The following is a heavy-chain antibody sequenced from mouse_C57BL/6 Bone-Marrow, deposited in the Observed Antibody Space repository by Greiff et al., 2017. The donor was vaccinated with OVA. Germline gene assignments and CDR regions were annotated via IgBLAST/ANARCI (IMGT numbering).Heavy chain of an antibody. Sequence: VQLKQSGAELVRPGVSVKLSCTASGFNIKDDYMHWVKERPEQGLEWIGCIDPENGDTEYASKFQGKATITADTSSKTVYLHLSSLTSEDTAVYYCTTYRYWGQGTTLTVSS. CDR1: GFNIKDDY. CDR2: IDPENGDT. J-gene: IGHJ2*01. V-gene: IGHV14-4*01. CDR3: TTYRY.